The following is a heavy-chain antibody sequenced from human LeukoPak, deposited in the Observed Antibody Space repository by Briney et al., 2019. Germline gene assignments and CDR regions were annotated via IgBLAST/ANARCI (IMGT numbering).Heavy chain of an antibody. CDR1: GFTFSSYA. CDR3: ARGQVLRFLEWLYYFDY. J-gene: IGHJ4*02. Sequence: PGRSLRLSCAASGFTFSSYAMHWVRQAPGKGLEWVAVISCDGSNKYYADSVKGRFTISRDNSKSTLYLQMNSLRAEDTAVYYCARGQVLRFLEWLYYFDYWGQGTLVTVSS. CDR2: ISCDGSNK. D-gene: IGHD3-3*01. V-gene: IGHV3-30-3*01.